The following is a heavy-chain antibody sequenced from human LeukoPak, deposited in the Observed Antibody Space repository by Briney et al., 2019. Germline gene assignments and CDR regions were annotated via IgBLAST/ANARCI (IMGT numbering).Heavy chain of an antibody. D-gene: IGHD3-22*01. V-gene: IGHV1-8*01. CDR2: MNPNSGNT. CDR3: AREYYYDSSGYRLFDAFDI. J-gene: IGHJ3*02. Sequence: ASVKVSCKASGYTFTSYDINWVRQATGQGLEWMGWMNPNSGNTGYAQKFQGRVTMTRNTSISTAYMELSSLRSEDTAVYYCAREYYYDSSGYRLFDAFDIWGQGTMVTVSS. CDR1: GYTFTSYD.